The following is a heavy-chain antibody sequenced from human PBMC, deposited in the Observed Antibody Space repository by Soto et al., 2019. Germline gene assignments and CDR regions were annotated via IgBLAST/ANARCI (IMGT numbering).Heavy chain of an antibody. CDR1: GFTFSSFW. V-gene: IGHV3-7*03. Sequence: QPGGSLRLSCAASGFTFSSFWMSWVRQAPGKGPEWVANIEGDGSAKNYLDSVKGRFTISRDNAKNSLYLQMSSLRAEDTAVYYCVRDGCSGNRCYIYGMDVWGQGTTVTVSS. J-gene: IGHJ6*02. D-gene: IGHD2-2*02. CDR3: VRDGCSGNRCYIYGMDV. CDR2: IEGDGSAK.